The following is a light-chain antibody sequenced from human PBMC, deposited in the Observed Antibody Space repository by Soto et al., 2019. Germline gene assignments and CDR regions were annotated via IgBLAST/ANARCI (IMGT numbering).Light chain of an antibody. J-gene: IGKJ5*01. V-gene: IGKV1-9*01. CDR2: AAS. Sequence: DIQLTQSPSSLSASVRDRLTITCRASQDISDYLAWYQQRPGQAPKLLIYAASTLQSGVPSRFSGSGSGTEFTLTISSLQPEDFATYYCQQTNTFPFTFGQGTRLEIK. CDR3: QQTNTFPFT. CDR1: QDISDY.